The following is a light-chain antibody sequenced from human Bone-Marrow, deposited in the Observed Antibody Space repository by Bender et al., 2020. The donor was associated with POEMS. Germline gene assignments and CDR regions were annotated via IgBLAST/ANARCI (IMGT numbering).Light chain of an antibody. Sequence: QSALTQPASVSGSPGQSITISCTGTSSDIGIYNLVSWYQQLPGKAPKLLIYDVTRRPSGVSNRFSGSKSGNTASLTVSGLQAEDEAVYYCVAWDASLNGWVFGGGTKLTVL. CDR1: SSDIGIYNL. CDR2: DVT. CDR3: VAWDASLNGWV. J-gene: IGLJ3*02. V-gene: IGLV2-14*02.